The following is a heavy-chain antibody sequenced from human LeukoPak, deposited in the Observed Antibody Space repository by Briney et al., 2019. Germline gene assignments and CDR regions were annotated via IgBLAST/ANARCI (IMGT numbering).Heavy chain of an antibody. CDR3: ARGRKRFNSSGRDAFDI. V-gene: IGHV1-2*02. J-gene: IGHJ3*02. D-gene: IGHD6-19*01. Sequence: GASVKVSCKASGYTFTGYYMHWVRQAPGQGLEWMGWINPNSGGTNYAQEFQGRVTMTRDTSISTAYMELSRLRSDDTAVYYCARGRKRFNSSGRDAFDIWGQGTMVTVSS. CDR1: GYTFTGYY. CDR2: INPNSGGT.